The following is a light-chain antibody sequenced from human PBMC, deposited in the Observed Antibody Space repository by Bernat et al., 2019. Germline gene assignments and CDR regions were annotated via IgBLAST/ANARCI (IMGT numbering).Light chain of an antibody. CDR1: RDISNY. Sequence: DIPMTQSPSSLSASLGDRVTITCQASRDISNYLNWYQQKPGKAPKLLIYDASNLETGVPSRFSGSGSGTDFSFTISSLQPEDIATYYCQQYESLPVTFGQGTRLEIK. CDR3: QQYESLPVT. CDR2: DAS. J-gene: IGKJ5*01. V-gene: IGKV1-33*01.